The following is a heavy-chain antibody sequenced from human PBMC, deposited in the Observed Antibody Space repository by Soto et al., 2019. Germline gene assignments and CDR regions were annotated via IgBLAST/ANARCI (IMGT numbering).Heavy chain of an antibody. CDR3: ARGSKDSYPGSRIFDF. V-gene: IGHV3-74*03. Sequence: EVQLVESGGGLVQPGGSLRLSCAASGFTFSTHWMHWVRQAPGKGLMWVSRINGDGSQTTYADSVKGRLTISRDNAKKTLYLQMSSLRADDSAVYFCARGSKDSYPGSRIFDFWGRGTLVTVSS. J-gene: IGHJ4*02. CDR1: GFTFSTHW. CDR2: INGDGSQT. D-gene: IGHD3-10*01.